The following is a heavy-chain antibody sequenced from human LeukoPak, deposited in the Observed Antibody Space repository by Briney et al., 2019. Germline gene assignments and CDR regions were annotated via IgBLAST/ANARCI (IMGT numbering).Heavy chain of an antibody. CDR2: ISSHGGST. CDR1: GFSFSTYA. D-gene: IGHD3-22*01. V-gene: IGHV3-64*01. Sequence: GGSLRLSCAASGFSFSTYAMQWVRQAPGKGLEYISLISSHGGSTHYTNSVKGRFTVSRDNSKNTLYLQMGSLRAEDMAVYYCARADYDSSGYYADYWGQGTLVTVSS. CDR3: ARADYDSSGYYADY. J-gene: IGHJ4*02.